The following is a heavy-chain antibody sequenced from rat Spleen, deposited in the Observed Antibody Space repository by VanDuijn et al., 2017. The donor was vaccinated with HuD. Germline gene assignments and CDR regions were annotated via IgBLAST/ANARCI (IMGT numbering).Heavy chain of an antibody. V-gene: IGHV5-19*01. CDR1: GFTFSNYG. J-gene: IGHJ2*01. D-gene: IGHD1-4*01. Sequence: EVQLVESGGGLVQPGRSLKLSCAASGFTFSNYGMHWIRQAPTNGLEWVASISPSGSITHYRDSVRGRFTIFRDVAKSTLYLQMDSRRSEDTATYYCAREAGIPFHYFDYWGQGVMVTVSS. CDR2: ISPSGSIT. CDR3: AREAGIPFHYFDY.